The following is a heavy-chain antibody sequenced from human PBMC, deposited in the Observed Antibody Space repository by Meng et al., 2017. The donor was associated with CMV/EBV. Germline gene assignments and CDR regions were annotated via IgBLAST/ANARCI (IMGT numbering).Heavy chain of an antibody. J-gene: IGHJ4*02. CDR1: GFTFSNYC. Sequence: GESLKISCAASGFTFSNYCMSWVRQAPGKGLEWVSSISSSSSYIYYADSVKGRFTISRDNAKNSLYLQMNSLRAEDTAVYYCAREYSGHYYDSSGYYSDAFDYWGQGTLVTVSS. CDR2: ISSSSSYI. CDR3: AREYSGHYYDSSGYYSDAFDY. D-gene: IGHD3-22*01. V-gene: IGHV3-21*01.